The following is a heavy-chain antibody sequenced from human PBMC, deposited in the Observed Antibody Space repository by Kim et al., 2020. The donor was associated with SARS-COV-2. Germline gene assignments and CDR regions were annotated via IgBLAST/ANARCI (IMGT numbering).Heavy chain of an antibody. D-gene: IGHD3-10*01. CDR3: AVLIWFGDLT. CDR2: NT. Sequence: NTEYSQKFQGRITFSRDTSASTAYMELSSLRSEDTAVYYCAVLIWFGDLTWGQGTLVTVSS. J-gene: IGHJ4*02. V-gene: IGHV1-3*01.